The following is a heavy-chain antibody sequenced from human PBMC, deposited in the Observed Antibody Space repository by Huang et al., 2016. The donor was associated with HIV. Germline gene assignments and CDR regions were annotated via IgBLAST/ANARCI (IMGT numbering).Heavy chain of an antibody. CDR3: AKVRATILDRLDS. Sequence: EVQLLESGGGLVRPGGSLRLSCAASGVTFSRYAMSWVRPAAGKGLEWVSVISSKGGTSDATGSVKGRFTISRDNSKKTVSMQMHSLRVEDAAVYYCAKVRATILDRLDSWGQGTLVTVSS. CDR2: ISSKGGTS. J-gene: IGHJ4*02. CDR1: GVTFSRYA. V-gene: IGHV3-23*01. D-gene: IGHD3-3*01.